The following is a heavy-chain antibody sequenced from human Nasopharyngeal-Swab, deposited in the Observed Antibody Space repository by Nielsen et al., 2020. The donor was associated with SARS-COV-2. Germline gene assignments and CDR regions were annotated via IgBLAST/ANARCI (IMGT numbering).Heavy chain of an antibody. Sequence: ASVKVSCKASGYTFIDYYMHWVRQAPGQGLEWMGWINPHSGGTNYAQNFQGRVTMTRDTPINTAYMELRRLTSDDTAIYYCARGGDYYDSNGSDAFDIWGQGTMVTVSS. CDR3: ARGGDYYDSNGSDAFDI. J-gene: IGHJ3*02. D-gene: IGHD3-22*01. CDR1: GYTFIDYY. CDR2: INPHSGGT. V-gene: IGHV1-2*02.